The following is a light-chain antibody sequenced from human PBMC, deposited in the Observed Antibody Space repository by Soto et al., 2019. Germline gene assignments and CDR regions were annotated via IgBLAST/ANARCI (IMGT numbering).Light chain of an antibody. CDR3: QQYNNWPRT. J-gene: IGKJ1*01. CDR2: HSS. CDR1: QRIINN. Sequence: LMTHSPATLSVSPGESATLSCRASQRIINNLAFYQHKPGQAPRLLMYHSSTRATGVPYMLCGSWSGAEFTLHISSLQYEDLEVFYCQQYNNWPRTFGQGIKV. V-gene: IGKV3-15*01.